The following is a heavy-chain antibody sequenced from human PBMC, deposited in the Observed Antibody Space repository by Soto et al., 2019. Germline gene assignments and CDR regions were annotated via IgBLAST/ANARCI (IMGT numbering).Heavy chain of an antibody. CDR1: GFTFNSYG. Sequence: GGSLRLSCAASGFTFNSYGMHWVRQAPGKGLEWVAVIWFDGSNKYYADSVKGRFTISRDNSKNTLYLQMNSLRAEDTAVYYCAKLYKNAWPIDYWGQGGRVTVSS. CDR3: AKLYKNAWPIDY. D-gene: IGHD1-20*01. V-gene: IGHV3-33*06. CDR2: IWFDGSNK. J-gene: IGHJ4*02.